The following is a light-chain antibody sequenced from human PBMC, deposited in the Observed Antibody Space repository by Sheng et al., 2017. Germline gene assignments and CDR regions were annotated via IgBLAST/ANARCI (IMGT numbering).Light chain of an antibody. CDR2: KAS. Sequence: DIQMTQSPSTLSASVGDRVTITCRASQSISTWLAWYQQKPGKAPKLLIYKASDLQGGVPSRFSGSGSGTEFTLTISSLQPDDFATYYCQQYSTYLYTFGQGT. CDR3: QQYSTYLYT. J-gene: IGKJ2*01. V-gene: IGKV1-5*03. CDR1: QSISTW.